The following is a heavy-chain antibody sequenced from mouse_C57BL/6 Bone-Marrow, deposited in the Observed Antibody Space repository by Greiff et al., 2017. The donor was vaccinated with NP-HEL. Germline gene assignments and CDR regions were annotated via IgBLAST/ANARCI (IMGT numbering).Heavy chain of an antibody. J-gene: IGHJ3*01. V-gene: IGHV1-19*01. CDR2: INPYNGGT. D-gene: IGHD1-1*01. CDR3: VREGITTVVKAY. CDR1: GYTFTDYY. Sequence: EVQLQQSGPVLVKPGASVKMSCKASGYTFTDYYMNWVKQSHGKSLEWIGVINPYNGGTSYNQKFKGKATLTVDKSSSTAYMELNSLTSEDSAVYYCVREGITTVVKAYWGQGTLVTVSA.